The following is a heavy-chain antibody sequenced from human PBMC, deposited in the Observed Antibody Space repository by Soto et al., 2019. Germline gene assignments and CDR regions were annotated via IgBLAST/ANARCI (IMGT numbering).Heavy chain of an antibody. V-gene: IGHV4-39*01. CDR1: GGSIXSSSYY. D-gene: IGHD6-19*01. Sequence: PSETLSLTCTVSGGSIXSSSYYWGWIRQPPGKGLEWIGSIYYSGSTYYNPSLKSRVTISVDTSKNQFSLKLSSVTAADTAVYYCASPSSRSYSSGWYCYFDYWGQGTLVTVSS. CDR3: ASPSSRSYSSGWYCYFDY. CDR2: IYYSGST. J-gene: IGHJ4*02.